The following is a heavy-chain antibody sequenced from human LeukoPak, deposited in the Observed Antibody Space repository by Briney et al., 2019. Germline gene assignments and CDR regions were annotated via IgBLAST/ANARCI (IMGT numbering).Heavy chain of an antibody. CDR3: ATDQRYAFDY. CDR2: IRTTAEGAKYA. V-gene: IGHV3-48*02. J-gene: IGHJ4*02. Sequence: GGSLRLSSATSGFSFTDYPTNWVRQAPGKGLEWISNIRTTAEGAKYAYYADSVKGRVTISRDDGENTLYLHMNSLRDDDTAVYYCATDQRYAFDYWGQGNLFTVSS. CDR1: GFSFTDYP. D-gene: IGHD2-8*01.